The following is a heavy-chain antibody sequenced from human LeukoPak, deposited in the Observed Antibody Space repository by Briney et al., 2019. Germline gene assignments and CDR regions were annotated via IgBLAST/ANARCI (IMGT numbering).Heavy chain of an antibody. J-gene: IGHJ4*02. V-gene: IGHV3-43*02. CDR2: ISGDGATT. Sequence: GGSLRLSCAVSGFTFDDYAMHWVRQAPGKGLEWVSLISGDGATTYYADSVKGRLTISRDNSKNSLYLQMNSLRTEDTALYYCAKTPPSYGRWGQGTLVTVSS. D-gene: IGHD1-14*01. CDR1: GFTFDDYA. CDR3: AKTPPSYGR.